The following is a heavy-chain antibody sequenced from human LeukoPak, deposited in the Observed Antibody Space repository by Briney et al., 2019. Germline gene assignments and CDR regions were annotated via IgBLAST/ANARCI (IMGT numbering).Heavy chain of an antibody. CDR1: GGTLSSYA. CDR3: AREDYDYVWGSSRRPYYYYGMDV. Sequence: SVKVSCKASGGTLSSYAISWVRQAPGQGLEWMGGIIPIFGTANYAQKFQGRVTITADESTSTAYTELSSLRSEDTAVYYCAREDYDYVWGSSRRPYYYYGMDVWGQGTTVTVSS. J-gene: IGHJ6*02. D-gene: IGHD3-16*01. CDR2: IIPIFGTA. V-gene: IGHV1-69*13.